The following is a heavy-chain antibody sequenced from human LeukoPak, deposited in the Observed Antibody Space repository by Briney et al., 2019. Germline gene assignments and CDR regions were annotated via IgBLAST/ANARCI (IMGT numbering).Heavy chain of an antibody. J-gene: IGHJ4*02. V-gene: IGHV1-18*01. Sequence: ASVKVSCKASGYTFTSYGISWVRQAPGQGLEWLGWISTYNGNTHYAQKLQGRVTMTTDTSTTTAYMELSSLRPDDTAVYYCARESGLYGSGSRYWGQGTLVTVSS. CDR3: ARESGLYGSGSRY. D-gene: IGHD3-10*01. CDR2: ISTYNGNT. CDR1: GYTFTSYG.